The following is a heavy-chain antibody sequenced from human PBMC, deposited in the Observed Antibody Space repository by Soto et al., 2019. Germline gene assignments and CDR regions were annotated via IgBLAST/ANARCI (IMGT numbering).Heavy chain of an antibody. CDR1: GFTFSNAW. J-gene: IGHJ4*02. V-gene: IGHV3-15*01. CDR3: KAFSTWNSF. CDR2: IKSKTDGGTT. D-gene: IGHD1-7*01. Sequence: GGSLRLSCAASGFTFSNAWMSWVRQAPGKGLEWVGRIKSKTDGGTTDYAAPVIGRFTISRDDSKNTLYLQMNSLKSEDTAVYYCKAFSTWNSFWGQGTLVTVSS.